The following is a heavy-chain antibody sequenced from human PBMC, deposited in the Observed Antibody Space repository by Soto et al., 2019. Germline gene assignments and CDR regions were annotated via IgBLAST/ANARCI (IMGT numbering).Heavy chain of an antibody. J-gene: IGHJ6*02. V-gene: IGHV3-33*01. CDR2: IWYDGSNT. D-gene: IGHD3-3*01. Sequence: PGGSLRLSCAASGFTFSIYGMHWVRQAPGKGLEWVAVIWYDGSNTYYADSVKGRFSISRDNSKNTLYLQMNSLRAEDTAVYYCARDKMSRYDFWSGPNYYYGMDVWGQGTTVTVSS. CDR1: GFTFSIYG. CDR3: ARDKMSRYDFWSGPNYYYGMDV.